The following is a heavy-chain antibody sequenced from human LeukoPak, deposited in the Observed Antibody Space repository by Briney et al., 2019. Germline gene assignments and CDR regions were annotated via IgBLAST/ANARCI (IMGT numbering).Heavy chain of an antibody. CDR1: GFIFSGYG. V-gene: IGHV3-30*03. J-gene: IGHJ4*02. D-gene: IGHD5-24*01. CDR3: ARLQKRDSRDY. CDR2: ISYDGINK. Sequence: HPGGSLRLSCAASGFIFSGYGMHWVRQAPGKGLEWVAVISYDGINKYYVDSVKGRFTISRDNSKNTLYLQMNSLRAEDTAVYYCARLQKRDSRDYWGQGTLVTVSS.